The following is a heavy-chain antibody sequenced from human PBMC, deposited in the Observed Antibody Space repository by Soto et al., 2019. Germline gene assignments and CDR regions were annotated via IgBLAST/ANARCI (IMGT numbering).Heavy chain of an antibody. CDR3: TTGDLSWYGSFDY. J-gene: IGHJ4*02. D-gene: IGHD6-13*01. V-gene: IGHV3-15*01. Sequence: PGGSLRLSFAASGFTFINAWMSWVLQAPGKGLEWVGRIKSKTDGGTTDYAAPVKGRFTISRDDSKNTLYLQMNSLKTEDTAVYYCTTGDLSWYGSFDYWGQGTLVTVSS. CDR1: GFTFINAW. CDR2: IKSKTDGGTT.